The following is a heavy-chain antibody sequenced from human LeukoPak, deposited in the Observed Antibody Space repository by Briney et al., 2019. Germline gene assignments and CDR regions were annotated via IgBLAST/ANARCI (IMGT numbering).Heavy chain of an antibody. D-gene: IGHD3-10*01. V-gene: IGHV3-48*02. CDR1: GFTFSSYS. Sequence: PGGSLRLSCAASGFTFSSYSMNWVRQAPGKGLEWVSYISSSSSTIYYADSVKGRFTISRDNAKNSLYLQMNSLRDEDTAVYYCSRSMVRGGYAFDIWGQGTMVTVSS. J-gene: IGHJ3*02. CDR3: SRSMVRGGYAFDI. CDR2: ISSSSSTI.